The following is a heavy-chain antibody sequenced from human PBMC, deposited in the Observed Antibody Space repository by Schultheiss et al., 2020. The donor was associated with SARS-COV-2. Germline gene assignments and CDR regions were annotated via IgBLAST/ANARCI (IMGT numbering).Heavy chain of an antibody. CDR1: GGSFSGYY. CDR3: ARERKTYFDY. V-gene: IGHV4-34*01. J-gene: IGHJ4*02. Sequence: SETLSLTCAVYGGSFSGYYWSWIRQPPGKGLEWIGEITHSGSTNYNPSLKSRVTISVDTSKNQFSLKLSSVTAADTAVYYCARERKTYFDYWGQGTLVTVSS. CDR2: ITHSGST.